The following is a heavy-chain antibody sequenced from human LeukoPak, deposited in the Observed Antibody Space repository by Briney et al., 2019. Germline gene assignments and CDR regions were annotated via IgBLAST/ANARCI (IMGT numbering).Heavy chain of an antibody. CDR3: ARGYYYGSESYWHTKWFDP. CDR1: GGTFNSHV. J-gene: IGHJ5*02. D-gene: IGHD3-10*01. CDR2: IIPVFGTA. V-gene: IGHV1-69*05. Sequence: SVKVSCKASGGTFNSHVISWLRQAPGQGLEWMGGIIPVFGTASYAEKFQGRVTITTDESTATAYMEMSSLTSEDTAVYYCARGYYYGSESYWHTKWFDPWGQGTLVTVSS.